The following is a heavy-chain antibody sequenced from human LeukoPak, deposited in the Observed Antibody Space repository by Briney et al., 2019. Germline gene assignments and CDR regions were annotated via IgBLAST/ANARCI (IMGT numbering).Heavy chain of an antibody. D-gene: IGHD3/OR15-3a*01. CDR3: ARQTGSGLFILP. CDR2: IYYSGNT. CDR1: GGSISSSSYY. Sequence: SETLSLTCTVSGGSISSSSYYWGWIRQSPGKGLEGIGSIYYSGNTYYNASLKSQVSISIDTSKNQFSLRLTSVTAADTAVYYCARQTGSGLFILPGGQGTLVTVSS. V-gene: IGHV4-39*01. J-gene: IGHJ4*02.